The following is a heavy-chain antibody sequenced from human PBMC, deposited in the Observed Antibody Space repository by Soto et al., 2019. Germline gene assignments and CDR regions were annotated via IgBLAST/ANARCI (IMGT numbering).Heavy chain of an antibody. J-gene: IGHJ6*02. CDR3: ARDYGREVQLWFMVYYYGMDV. Sequence: GASVKVSCKASGYTFTSYGISWVRQAPGQGLEWMGWISAYNGNTNYAQKLQGRVTMTTDTSTSTAYMELRSLRSDDTAVYYCARDYGREVQLWFMVYYYGMDVWGQGTTVTVSS. V-gene: IGHV1-18*01. CDR2: ISAYNGNT. D-gene: IGHD5-18*01. CDR1: GYTFTSYG.